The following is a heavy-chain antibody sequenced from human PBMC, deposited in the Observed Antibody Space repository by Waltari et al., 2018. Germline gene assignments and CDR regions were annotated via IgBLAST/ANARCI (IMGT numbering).Heavy chain of an antibody. Sequence: EVQLLESGGGLVQPGGSLRLSCAASGFTFNNYAMTWVRQAPGKGAGWGSSITHSARYTYYRDSVKGRFTISRDKSERTLYLQMNNLRAEDTAIYYCAKDSCEGRGGGSCYNPWGQGTLVTVSS. CDR1: GFTFNNYA. CDR3: AKDSCEGRGGGSCYNP. J-gene: IGHJ5*02. V-gene: IGHV3-23*01. CDR2: ITHSARYT. D-gene: IGHD2-15*01.